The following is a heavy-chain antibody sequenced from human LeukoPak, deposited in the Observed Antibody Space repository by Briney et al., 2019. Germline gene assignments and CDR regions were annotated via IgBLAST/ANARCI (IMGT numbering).Heavy chain of an antibody. CDR3: ARASRPYTPYDFWSGYPVDY. D-gene: IGHD3-3*01. V-gene: IGHV3-21*01. Sequence: GGSLRLSCAASGFTFSSSAMNWVRQAPGKGLKWVSSINQGASHIYYADSVRGRFTISRDNAKNSLYLQMSSLRAEDTAVYYCARASRPYTPYDFWSGYPVDYWGQGTLVTVSS. CDR2: INQGASHI. J-gene: IGHJ4*02. CDR1: GFTFSSSA.